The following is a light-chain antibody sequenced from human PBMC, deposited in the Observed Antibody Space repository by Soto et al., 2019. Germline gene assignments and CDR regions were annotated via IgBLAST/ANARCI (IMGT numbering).Light chain of an antibody. J-gene: IGKJ1*01. CDR1: QSISSY. Sequence: DIQMTQSPSSLSASVGHRVTITCRASQSISSYLNWYQQKPGKAPKLLIYAASNLQSGVPSRFSGSGSGTDFTLTISSLQPEDFATYYCQQSYSTPPTFGQGTKVDIK. V-gene: IGKV1-39*01. CDR2: AAS. CDR3: QQSYSTPPT.